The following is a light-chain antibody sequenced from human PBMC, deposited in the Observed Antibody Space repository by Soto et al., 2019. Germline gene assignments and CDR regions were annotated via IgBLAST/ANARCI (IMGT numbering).Light chain of an antibody. Sequence: QSVLTQPPSASGAPGQRVTISCSGSGSNIGSNPVTWYQQLPRTAPKLLIYNTNQRPSGVPERFSASRSGTSASLAISGLQSEDEADYFCASWEDSLNVYVLGTGTKVTLL. CDR1: GSNIGSNP. J-gene: IGLJ1*01. CDR2: NTN. V-gene: IGLV1-44*01. CDR3: ASWEDSLNVYV.